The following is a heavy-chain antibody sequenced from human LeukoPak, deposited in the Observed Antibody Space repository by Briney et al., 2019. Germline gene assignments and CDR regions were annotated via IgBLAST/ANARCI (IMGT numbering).Heavy chain of an antibody. CDR2: ISGSGGST. CDR3: AKIPVSYSSGWSNFDY. D-gene: IGHD6-19*01. CDR1: GFTFSSYA. V-gene: IGHV3-23*01. J-gene: IGHJ4*02. Sequence: PGGSLRLSCAAPGFTFSSYAMSWVRQAPGKGLEWVSAISGSGGSTYYADSVKGRFTISRDNSKNTLYLQMNSLRAEDTAVYYCAKIPVSYSSGWSNFDYWGQGTLVTVSS.